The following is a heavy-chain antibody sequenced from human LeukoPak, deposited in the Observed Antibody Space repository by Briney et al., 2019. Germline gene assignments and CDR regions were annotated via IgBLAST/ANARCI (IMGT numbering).Heavy chain of an antibody. V-gene: IGHV3-21*01. CDR1: GFTFSTYN. D-gene: IGHD2/OR15-2a*01. CDR2: ITSSSSYI. CDR3: ARDLGEYCDDGWFDP. J-gene: IGHJ5*02. Sequence: GGSLRLSCAASGFTFSTYNMNWVRQAPGKGLEWVSSITSSSSYIYYADSVKGRFTISRDNSKNTLYLQMNSLRAEDTAVYYCARDLGEYCDDGWFDPWGQGTLVTVSS.